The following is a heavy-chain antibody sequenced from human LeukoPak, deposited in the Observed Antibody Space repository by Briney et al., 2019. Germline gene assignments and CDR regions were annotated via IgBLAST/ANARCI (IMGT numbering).Heavy chain of an antibody. J-gene: IGHJ4*02. CDR1: GFTFSNYY. D-gene: IGHD3-9*01. V-gene: IGHV3-7*03. CDR2: INQGGSEK. CDR3: ASGNNDWSL. Sequence: GGSLRLSCAASGFTFSNYYMSWVRQAPGKGLEWVANINQGGSEKYYVDSVKGRFTISRDNTKNSLYLQMNSLRTEDTAVYYCASGNNDWSLGGQGTLVTVSS.